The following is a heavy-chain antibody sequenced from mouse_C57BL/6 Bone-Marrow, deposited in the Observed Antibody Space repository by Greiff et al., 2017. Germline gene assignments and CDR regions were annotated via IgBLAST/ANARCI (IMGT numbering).Heavy chain of an antibody. CDR2: IYPGDGDT. CDR3: ARGGLYDAPDD. CDR1: GYAFSSSW. V-gene: IGHV1-82*01. Sequence: VQLQQSGPELVKPGASVKISCKASGYAFSSSWMNWVKQRPGKGLVWIGRIYPGDGDTNYNGKFKGKATLTADKSSSTAYMQLSSLTSEDSAVYFCARGGLYDAPDDWGQGTTLTVSS. D-gene: IGHD2-3*01. J-gene: IGHJ2*01.